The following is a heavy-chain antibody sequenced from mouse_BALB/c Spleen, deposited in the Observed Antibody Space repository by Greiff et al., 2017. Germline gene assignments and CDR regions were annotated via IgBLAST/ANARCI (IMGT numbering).Heavy chain of an antibody. CDR2: ISSGGST. V-gene: IGHV5-6-5*01. J-gene: IGHJ4*01. CDR1: GFTFSSYA. CDR3: AREGLRRGMDY. Sequence: EVQRVESGGGLVKPGGSLKLSCAASGFTFSSYAMSWVRQTPEKRLEWVASISSGGSTYYPDSVKGRFTISRDNARNILYLQMSSLRSEDTAMYYCAREGLRRGMDYWGQGTSVTVSS. D-gene: IGHD2-2*01.